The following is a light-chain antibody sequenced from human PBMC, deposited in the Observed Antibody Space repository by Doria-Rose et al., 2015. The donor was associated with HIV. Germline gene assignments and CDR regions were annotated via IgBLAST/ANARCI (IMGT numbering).Light chain of an antibody. Sequence: TQSPGTLSLSPGERDTPSCRASQSSSSTYLGWYQQKPGQAPGLLIYDGSTRATGIPDRFSASGSGTDFTLTINRLEPEDFALYYCHQYGTSWTFGQGTKVEI. CDR1: QSSSSTY. J-gene: IGKJ1*01. CDR2: DGS. CDR3: HQYGTSWT. V-gene: IGKV3-20*01.